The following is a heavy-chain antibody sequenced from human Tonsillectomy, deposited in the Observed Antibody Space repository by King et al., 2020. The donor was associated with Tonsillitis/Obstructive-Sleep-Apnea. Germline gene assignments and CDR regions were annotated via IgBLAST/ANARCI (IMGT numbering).Heavy chain of an antibody. CDR1: GYTFTRYY. V-gene: IGHV1-46*01. J-gene: IGHJ4*02. D-gene: IGHD2-15*01. CDR3: ARDDKDDRYFDY. Sequence: QLVQSGAEVKKPGASVKVSCKAYGYTFTRYYIHWVRQAPGQGLEWMGIINPSDGITTYAQKFQGRVTMTRDTSTNTVHMELSSLRSEDTAMYYCARDDKDDRYFDYWGQGTLVTVSS. CDR2: INPSDGIT.